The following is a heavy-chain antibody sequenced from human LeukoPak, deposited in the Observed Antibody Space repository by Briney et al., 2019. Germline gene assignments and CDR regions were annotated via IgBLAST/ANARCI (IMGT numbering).Heavy chain of an antibody. V-gene: IGHV3-21*01. CDR3: ARSYCSGGSCYLVPFPNSAYFDY. J-gene: IGHJ4*02. D-gene: IGHD2-15*01. CDR2: ISSSSSYI. Sequence: GGSLRLSCAASGFTFSSYSMNWVRQAPGKGLEWVSSISSSSSYIYYADSVKGRFTISRDNAKNSLYPQMNSLRAEDTAVYYCARSYCSGGSCYLVPFPNSAYFDYWGQGTLVTVSS. CDR1: GFTFSSYS.